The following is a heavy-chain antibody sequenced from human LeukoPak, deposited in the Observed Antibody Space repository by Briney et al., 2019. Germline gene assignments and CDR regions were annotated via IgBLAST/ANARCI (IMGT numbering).Heavy chain of an antibody. D-gene: IGHD1-7*01. Sequence: ASVKVSCKASGYTFTSYYMHWMRQAPGQGLECMGIINPSGGSTSYAQKFQGRVTMTRDTSTNTFYMELSSLRSEDTAVYYCARDEGPPRYNWNYGGPDYWGQGTLVTVSS. J-gene: IGHJ4*02. V-gene: IGHV1-46*01. CDR3: ARDEGPPRYNWNYGGPDY. CDR1: GYTFTSYY. CDR2: INPSGGST.